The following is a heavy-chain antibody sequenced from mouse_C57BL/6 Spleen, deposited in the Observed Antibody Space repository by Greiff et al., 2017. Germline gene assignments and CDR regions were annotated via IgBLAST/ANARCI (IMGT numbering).Heavy chain of an antibody. CDR1: GFTFSAYY. CDR2: INYDGGST. Sequence: EVLLVESEGGLVQPGSSMKLSCTASGFTFSAYYMAWVRQVPEKGLEWVANINYDGGSTYYLDSLKSRFILSRDNATNILYLQMSSLKSEDTAAYYCARGRLVRYFGYWGQGTTLTVSS. D-gene: IGHD6-2*01. CDR3: ARGRLVRYFGY. V-gene: IGHV5-16*01. J-gene: IGHJ2*01.